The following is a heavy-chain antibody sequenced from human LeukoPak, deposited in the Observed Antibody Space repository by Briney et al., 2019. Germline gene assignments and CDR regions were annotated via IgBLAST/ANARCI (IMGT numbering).Heavy chain of an antibody. J-gene: IGHJ6*02. CDR1: GYTFTSYG. D-gene: IGHD3-10*01. CDR2: ISAYNGNT. CDR3: ARDRSTEFGELLYYYYYYGMDV. V-gene: IGHV1-18*01. Sequence: ASVTVSCKASGYTFTSYGISWVRQAPGQGLEWMGWISAYNGNTNYAQKLQGRVTMTTDTSTSTAYMELRSLRSDDTAVYYCARDRSTEFGELLYYYYYYGMDVWGQGTTVTVSS.